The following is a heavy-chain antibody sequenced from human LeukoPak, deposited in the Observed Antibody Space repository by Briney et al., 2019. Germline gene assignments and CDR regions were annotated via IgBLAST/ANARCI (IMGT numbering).Heavy chain of an antibody. CDR3: ARVVYYDSTPRWFDP. Sequence: PSETLSHTCTVSGGSISSYSWSWIRQPPGKGLEWIAYIYYSGSTNYNPSLKSRVTISVDTSKNQFSLKLSSVTAADTAVYYCARVVYYDSTPRWFDPWGQGTLVTVSS. D-gene: IGHD3-22*01. J-gene: IGHJ5*02. CDR2: IYYSGST. CDR1: GGSISSYS. V-gene: IGHV4-59*01.